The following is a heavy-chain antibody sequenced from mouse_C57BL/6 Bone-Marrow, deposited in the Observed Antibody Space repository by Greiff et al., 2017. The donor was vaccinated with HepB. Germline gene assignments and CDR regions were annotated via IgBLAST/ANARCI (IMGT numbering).Heavy chain of an antibody. V-gene: IGHV14-1*01. CDR2: IDPEDGDT. Sequence: EVQLQQSGAELVRPGASVKLSCTASGFNIKDYYMHWVKQRPEQGLEWIGRIDPEDGDTEYAPKFQGKATMTADTSSNTAYLQLSSLTSEDTAVDYCTTDTTVDWYFDVWGTGTTVTVSS. D-gene: IGHD1-1*01. J-gene: IGHJ1*03. CDR3: TTDTTVDWYFDV. CDR1: GFNIKDYY.